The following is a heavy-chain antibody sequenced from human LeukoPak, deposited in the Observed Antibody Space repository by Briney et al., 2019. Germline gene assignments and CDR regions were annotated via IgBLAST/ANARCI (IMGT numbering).Heavy chain of an antibody. D-gene: IGHD1-26*01. CDR2: TYYSGRT. J-gene: IGHJ4*02. V-gene: IGHV4-59*08. Sequence: PSETLSLTCTVSGGSISSYYWSWIRQPPGKGLEWIGYTYYSGRTKYNPSLKSRVTISVDTSKNQFSLKLSSVTAADTAVYYCARHIVGATMRIDYWGQGTLVTVSS. CDR1: GGSISSYY. CDR3: ARHIVGATMRIDY.